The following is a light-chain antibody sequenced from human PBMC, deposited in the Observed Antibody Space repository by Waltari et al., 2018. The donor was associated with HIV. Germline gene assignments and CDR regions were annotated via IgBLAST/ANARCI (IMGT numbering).Light chain of an antibody. CDR3: ATWTDSLSGVV. CDR1: SSNIGSNY. Sequence: QSVLTQSPSASGTPGQRVTISCSGSSSNIGSNYVYWYQQLPGTAPKLLRYRNNQRPSGGPDRFSGSKSGTSASLAISGLRSEDEAHYYCATWTDSLSGVVFGGGTKLRVL. CDR2: RNN. V-gene: IGLV1-47*01. J-gene: IGLJ2*01.